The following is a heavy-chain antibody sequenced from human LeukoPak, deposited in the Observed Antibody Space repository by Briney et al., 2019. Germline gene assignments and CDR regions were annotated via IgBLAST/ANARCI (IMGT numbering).Heavy chain of an antibody. Sequence: SETLSLTCTVSGGSISSYYWSWIRQPPGKGLEWIGYIYYSGSTNYNPSLKSRVTISVDTSKNQFSLKLSSVTAADTAVYYCAGKSRYGSGSYSDYWGQGTLVTVSS. CDR2: IYYSGST. V-gene: IGHV4-59*01. CDR3: AGKSRYGSGSYSDY. D-gene: IGHD3-10*01. J-gene: IGHJ4*02. CDR1: GGSISSYY.